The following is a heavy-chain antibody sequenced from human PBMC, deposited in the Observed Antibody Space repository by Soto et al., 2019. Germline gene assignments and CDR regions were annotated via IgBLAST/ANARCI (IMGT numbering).Heavy chain of an antibody. CDR1: GYKFTRYW. CDR2: IYPGESDT. J-gene: IGHJ4*02. D-gene: IGHD5-18*01. CDR3: ARHETAMVNRFDC. V-gene: IGHV5-51*01. Sequence: VKLVQSGADVKKPGDSLKISCKGSGYKFTRYWIGWVRQMPGKGLEWMGIIYPGESDTRYSPSFQGQVTISADKSINTAYLQWSSLKASDTAMYYCARHETAMVNRFDCWGQGTQLIVSS.